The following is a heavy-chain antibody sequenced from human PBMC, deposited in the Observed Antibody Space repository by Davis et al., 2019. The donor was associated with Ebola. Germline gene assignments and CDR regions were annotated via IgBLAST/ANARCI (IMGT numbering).Heavy chain of an antibody. V-gene: IGHV3-30-3*01. J-gene: IGHJ5*02. Sequence: PGGSLRLSCAASGFTFSSYAMHWVRQAPGKGLEWVAVISYDGSNKYYADSVKGRFTISRDNSKNTLYLQMNSLRAEDTAVYYCASLGIVVVPATTGFDPWGQGTLVTVSS. CDR2: ISYDGSNK. CDR1: GFTFSSYA. D-gene: IGHD2-2*01. CDR3: ASLGIVVVPATTGFDP.